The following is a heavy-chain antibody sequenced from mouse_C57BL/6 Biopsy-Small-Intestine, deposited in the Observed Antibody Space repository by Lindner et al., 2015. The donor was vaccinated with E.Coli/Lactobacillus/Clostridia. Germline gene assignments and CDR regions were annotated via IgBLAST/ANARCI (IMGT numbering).Heavy chain of an antibody. Sequence: VQLQESGPVLVKPGPSVKISCKASGFTFTDYYMHWVKQSHGKSLEWIGLVYPYNGGTNYNQKFKGKATLTVDTSSSTAYMELNSLTSEDSAVYYCARADYSNWGGFAYWGQGTLVTVSA. CDR2: VYPYNGGT. D-gene: IGHD2-5*01. V-gene: IGHV1-36*01. J-gene: IGHJ3*01. CDR3: ARADYSNWGGFAY. CDR1: GFTFTDYY.